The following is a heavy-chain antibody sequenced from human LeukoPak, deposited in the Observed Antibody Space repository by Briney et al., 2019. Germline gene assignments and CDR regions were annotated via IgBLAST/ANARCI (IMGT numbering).Heavy chain of an antibody. Sequence: PGGSLRLSCAASGFTFSSYEMNWVRQAPGKGLVWVSRINSDGSSRSYVDSVMGRFTISRDNAKNTLYLQLDSLRAEDTAVYYCARGLAVAGSSWFDPWGQGTLVSVSS. V-gene: IGHV3-74*01. CDR2: INSDGSSR. J-gene: IGHJ5*02. D-gene: IGHD6-19*01. CDR1: GFTFSSYE. CDR3: ARGLAVAGSSWFDP.